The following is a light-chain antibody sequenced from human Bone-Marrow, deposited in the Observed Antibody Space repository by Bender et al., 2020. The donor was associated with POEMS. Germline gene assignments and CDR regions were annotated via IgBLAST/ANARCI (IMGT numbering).Light chain of an antibody. CDR2: HSD. J-gene: IGLJ2*01. CDR1: ASDRGPTP. CDR3: VAWDDTLNGWV. V-gene: IGLV1-44*01. Sequence: QSVLTQPPSASATPGQRVTISCSRSASDRGPTPINLYQHLPGTAPKLIIYHSDQRPSGVPDRFSGSMSGTSASLAISGLHSEDEADYYCVAWDDTLNGWVFGGGTKLTVL.